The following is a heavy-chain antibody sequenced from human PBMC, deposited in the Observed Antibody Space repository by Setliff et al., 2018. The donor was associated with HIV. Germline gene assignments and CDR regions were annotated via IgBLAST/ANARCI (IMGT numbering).Heavy chain of an antibody. Sequence: ASVKVSCKASGYTFTGYYLHWVRQAPGQGLEWMGWIDSNSGDTNYEQKFQGRVSMTRDTSISTVYMELSSLRSDDTAVYYCARAAGYSSSWHRYAFEIWGQGTMVTVSS. V-gene: IGHV1-2*02. CDR2: IDSNSGDT. D-gene: IGHD6-13*01. CDR3: ARAAGYSSSWHRYAFEI. CDR1: GYTFTGYY. J-gene: IGHJ3*02.